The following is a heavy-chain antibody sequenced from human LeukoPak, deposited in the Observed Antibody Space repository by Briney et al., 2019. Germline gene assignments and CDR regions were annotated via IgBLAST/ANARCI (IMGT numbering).Heavy chain of an antibody. CDR2: INNDGSDT. Sequence: GRSLRLSCAASGFTFRSYWMHWVRQTPGKGLVWVSHINNDGSDTSYADSVKGRFTITRDNAKNTLFLQMNSLRAEDTAVYYCARDGILGSHDCWGQGTLVTVSS. CDR3: ARDGILGSHDC. J-gene: IGHJ4*02. V-gene: IGHV3-74*01. D-gene: IGHD3-3*02. CDR1: GFTFRSYW.